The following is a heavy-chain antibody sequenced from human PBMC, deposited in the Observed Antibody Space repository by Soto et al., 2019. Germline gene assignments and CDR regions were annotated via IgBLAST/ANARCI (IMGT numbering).Heavy chain of an antibody. Sequence: QVRLQESGPGLVRPSQTLSLTCTVSGGSIDNGGYYWSWIRQHPGKGLEWIGYIYYIGSAYYNSSLRSRVTISIDTSKNQFSLTLSSVTAADTAVYYCARGLATVRPFFSDSWGQGTLVTVSS. CDR3: ARGLATVRPFFSDS. J-gene: IGHJ4*02. V-gene: IGHV4-31*03. CDR1: GGSIDNGGYY. CDR2: IYYIGSA. D-gene: IGHD5-12*01.